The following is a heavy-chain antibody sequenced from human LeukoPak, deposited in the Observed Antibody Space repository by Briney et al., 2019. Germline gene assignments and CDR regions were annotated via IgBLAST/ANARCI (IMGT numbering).Heavy chain of an antibody. Sequence: PGGSLRLSCAASGFTFSSYEMNWVRQAPGKGLEWVSYISSSGSTIYYADSVKGLFTISRDNAKNSLYLQMNSLRAEDTAVYYCAKEYTGSFSPFPSYFDYWGQGTLVTVSS. D-gene: IGHD1-26*01. CDR3: AKEYTGSFSPFPSYFDY. J-gene: IGHJ4*02. V-gene: IGHV3-48*03. CDR1: GFTFSSYE. CDR2: ISSSGSTI.